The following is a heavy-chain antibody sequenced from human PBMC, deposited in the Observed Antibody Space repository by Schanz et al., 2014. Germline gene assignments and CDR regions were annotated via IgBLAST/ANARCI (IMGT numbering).Heavy chain of an antibody. J-gene: IGHJ3*02. CDR2: VSSDGNND. Sequence: VQLVESGGGVVQPGRSLRLSCAASGFTFSTHAMHWVRQSPGKGLEWVALVSSDGNNDYYTDSVKGRFTISRDNSKNTVYLQMNSLRAEDTAVYYCARKMKLGVYGGKGHDSLDIWGQGTMVTVSS. D-gene: IGHD4-17*01. V-gene: IGHV3-30*03. CDR3: ARKMKLGVYGGKGHDSLDI. CDR1: GFTFSTHA.